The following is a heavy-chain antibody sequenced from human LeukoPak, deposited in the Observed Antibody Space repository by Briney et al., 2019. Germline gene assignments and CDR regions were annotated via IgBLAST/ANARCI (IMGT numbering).Heavy chain of an antibody. CDR3: ASLPQYSSSYKIDY. CDR2: IYHSGST. D-gene: IGHD6-13*01. V-gene: IGHV4-4*02. J-gene: IGHJ4*02. CDR1: GGSISSSNW. Sequence: SGTLSLTCAVSGGSISSSNWWSWVRQPPGKGLEWIGEIYHSGSTNYNPSLKSRVTISVDKSKNQFPLKLSSVTAADTAVYYCASLPQYSSSYKIDYWGQGTLVTVSS.